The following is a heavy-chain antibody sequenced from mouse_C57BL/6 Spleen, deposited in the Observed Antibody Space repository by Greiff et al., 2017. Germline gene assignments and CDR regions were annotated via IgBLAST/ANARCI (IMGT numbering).Heavy chain of an antibody. CDR1: GFTFSDYG. J-gene: IGHJ1*03. Sequence: EVQVVESGGGLVKPGGSLKLSCAASGFTFSDYGMHWVRQAPEKGLEWVAYISSGSSTIYYADTVKGRFTISRDNAKNTLFLQMTSLRSEDTAMYYCARQGYYGNYGYFDVWGTGTTVTVSS. V-gene: IGHV5-17*01. CDR3: ARQGYYGNYGYFDV. D-gene: IGHD2-1*01. CDR2: ISSGSSTI.